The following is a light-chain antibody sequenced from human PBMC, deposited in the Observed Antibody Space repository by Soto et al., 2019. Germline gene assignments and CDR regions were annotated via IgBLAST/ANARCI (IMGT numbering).Light chain of an antibody. J-gene: IGKJ1*01. V-gene: IGKV1-12*02. CDR3: QEAHGFPWM. CDR1: QDISNG. CDR2: ATS. Sequence: IQLTQSPSSVSASVGDRVTISCRASQDISNGLAWYQQKPGKAPKPPIYATSSLQSGVPSRFSGSRSGTSFTFTISSLQAEDFATYYCQEAHGFPWMFGQGTRV.